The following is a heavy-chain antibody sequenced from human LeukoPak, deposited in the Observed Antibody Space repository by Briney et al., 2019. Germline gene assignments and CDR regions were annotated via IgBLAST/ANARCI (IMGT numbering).Heavy chain of an antibody. J-gene: IGHJ4*02. V-gene: IGHV1-8*01. Sequence: ASVKVSCKASGYTFTSYDINWVRQATGQGLEWMGWMNPNSGNTGYAQKFQGRVTMTRNTSISTAYMELSSLRSEDTAVYYCARGKGRTDDYSDYVGFDYWGQGTLVTVSS. CDR1: GYTFTSYD. D-gene: IGHD4-11*01. CDR2: MNPNSGNT. CDR3: ARGKGRTDDYSDYVGFDY.